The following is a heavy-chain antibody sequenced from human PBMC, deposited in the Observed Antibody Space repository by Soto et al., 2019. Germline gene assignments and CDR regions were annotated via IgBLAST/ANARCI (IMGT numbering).Heavy chain of an antibody. CDR3: ARDNGIRGYSSSWNPYYYYGMDV. CDR1: GGSISSYY. Sequence: QVQLQESGPGLVKPSETLSLTCTVSGGSISSYYWSWIRQPPGKGLEWIGYIYYSGSTNYNPSLKSRVTISVDTAKNQFSLKLSSGTAADTAVYYCARDNGIRGYSSSWNPYYYYGMDVWGQGTTVTVSS. D-gene: IGHD6-13*01. V-gene: IGHV4-59*01. CDR2: IYYSGST. J-gene: IGHJ6*02.